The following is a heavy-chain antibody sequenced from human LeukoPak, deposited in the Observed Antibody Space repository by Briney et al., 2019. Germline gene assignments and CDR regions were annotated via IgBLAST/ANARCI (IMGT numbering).Heavy chain of an antibody. CDR2: ISGSGAGT. J-gene: IGHJ5*02. V-gene: IGHV3-23*01. Sequence: GGSLRLSCAASGFTFSNYALSWVRQTQGKGLEWVSTISGSGAGTYYPESVRGRFTISRDNSKNTLYLQLNSLRAEDTAVYFWAKNPDSVIERIGTTFDRRGQGTRVTVS. CDR1: GFTFSNYA. CDR3: AKNPDSVIERIGTTFDR. D-gene: IGHD1-1*01.